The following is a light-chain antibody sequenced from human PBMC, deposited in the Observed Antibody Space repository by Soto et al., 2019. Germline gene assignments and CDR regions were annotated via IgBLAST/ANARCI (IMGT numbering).Light chain of an antibody. V-gene: IGLV3-21*04. CDR2: YDS. CDR1: NIGTNS. Sequence: SYELTQPPSVSVAPGKTAGITCGGNNIGTNSVHWYQQKPGQAPVLVIYYDSDRPSGIPERFSGSNSGNTATLTISRVEAGDEADYYCQVWDSSSDHVVFGGGTKLTVL. J-gene: IGLJ2*01. CDR3: QVWDSSSDHVV.